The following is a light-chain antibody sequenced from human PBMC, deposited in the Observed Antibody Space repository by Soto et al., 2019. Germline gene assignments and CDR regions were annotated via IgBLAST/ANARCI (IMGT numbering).Light chain of an antibody. CDR3: SSYTDRNNLV. CDR2: VVS. Sequence: QSVLTQSPSASGSPGQSVTISCTGTSSYIGGYNSVSWYQQHPGKAPKVMIYVVSKRPSGVPDRFSGSKSGNTASLTVSALQAEDEADYYCSSYTDRNNLVFGTGTKLTVL. J-gene: IGLJ1*01. V-gene: IGLV2-8*01. CDR1: SSYIGGYNS.